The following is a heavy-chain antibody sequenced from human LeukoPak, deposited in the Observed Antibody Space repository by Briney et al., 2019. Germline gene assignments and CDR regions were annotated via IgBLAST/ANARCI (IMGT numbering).Heavy chain of an antibody. D-gene: IGHD2-21*01. CDR2: ISNSGETT. CDR3: ARGLWWSKYYFDY. J-gene: IGHJ4*02. Sequence: GGSLRLFCAASGFTFTNYAMSWVRQAPGKGLDFVSSISNSGETTNYADSVKGRFTISRDNSKNTLYLQMNSLRAEDTAVYYCARGLWWSKYYFDYWGQGTLVTVSS. V-gene: IGHV3-23*01. CDR1: GFTFTNYA.